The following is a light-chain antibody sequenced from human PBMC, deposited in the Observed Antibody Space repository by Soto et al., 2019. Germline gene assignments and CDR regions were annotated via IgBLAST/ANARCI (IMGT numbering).Light chain of an antibody. Sequence: ETVLTQSPATLSLSPGERAILSCRASQSVSNSLAWYHQKPGQAPRLLIYDASNRATGVPARFSGSGSGTDFTLTITSLEPEDFAVYYCQQRYTWPSFGPGTKVDIK. CDR2: DAS. CDR1: QSVSNS. J-gene: IGKJ3*01. CDR3: QQRYTWPS. V-gene: IGKV3-11*01.